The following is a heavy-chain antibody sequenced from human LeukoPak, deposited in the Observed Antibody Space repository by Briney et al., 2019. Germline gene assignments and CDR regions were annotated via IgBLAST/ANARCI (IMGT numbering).Heavy chain of an antibody. J-gene: IGHJ4*02. CDR3: ARLGGSLDFWSGYYL. D-gene: IGHD3-3*01. CDR2: IYPGDSDT. V-gene: IGHV5-51*01. CDR1: GYSFTTYW. Sequence: GESLKISCKGSGYSFTTYWIGWVRQMPGKGLEWMGIIYPGDSDTRYSPSFQGQVITSADKSISTAYLQWSSLKASDTAMYYCARLGGSLDFWSGYYLWGQGTLVTVSS.